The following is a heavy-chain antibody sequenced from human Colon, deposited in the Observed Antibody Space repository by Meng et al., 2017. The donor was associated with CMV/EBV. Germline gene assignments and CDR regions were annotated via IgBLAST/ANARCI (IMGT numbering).Heavy chain of an antibody. J-gene: IGHJ4*02. CDR1: GGSISNSY. CDR3: ARDGREGYNYYYFDN. CDR2: IYYSGST. Sequence: SETLSLTCTVSGGSISNSYWSWIRQPPGKGLEWIGYIYYSGSTNYNPSLKSRVTISIDTSKNQFSLDLNSVTAADTAVYYCARDGREGYNYYYFDNWGQGMLVTVSS. V-gene: IGHV4-59*12. D-gene: IGHD5-24*01.